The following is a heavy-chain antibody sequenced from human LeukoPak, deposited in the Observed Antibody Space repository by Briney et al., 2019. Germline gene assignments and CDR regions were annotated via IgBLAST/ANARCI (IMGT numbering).Heavy chain of an antibody. CDR3: ARGGMLIAAAGTGYFQH. CDR2: IWYDGSNK. CDR1: GFTFSTYG. J-gene: IGHJ1*01. D-gene: IGHD6-13*01. V-gene: IGHV3-33*01. Sequence: GRSLRLSCAASGFTFSTYGMHWVRQAPGKGLEWVAVIWYDGSNKYYADSVKGRFTISRDNSKNTLYLQMNSLRAEDTAVYYCARGGMLIAAAGTGYFQHWGQGTLVTVSS.